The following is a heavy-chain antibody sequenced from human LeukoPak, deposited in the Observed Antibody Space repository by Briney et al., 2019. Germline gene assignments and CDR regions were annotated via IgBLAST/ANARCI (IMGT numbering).Heavy chain of an antibody. CDR2: INQDGSEK. D-gene: IGHD3-10*01. J-gene: IGHJ4*02. Sequence: GGSLRLSCAASGFTFSSCWMSWVRQAPGKGLEGLATINQDGSEKNYVDSVKGRFIISRDNAKNSLSLQMNTLRADDTAVYYCARDGTDYFGSGGFEDYWGQGTLVTVSS. CDR3: ARDGTDYFGSGGFEDY. V-gene: IGHV3-7*03. CDR1: GFTFSSCW.